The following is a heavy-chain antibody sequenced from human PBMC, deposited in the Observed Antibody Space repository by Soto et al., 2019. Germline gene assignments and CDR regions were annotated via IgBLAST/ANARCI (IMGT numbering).Heavy chain of an antibody. J-gene: IGHJ5*02. Sequence: SETLSLTCTVSGGSISSYYWSWIRQPPGKGLEWIGYIYYSGTTFYNASLKGRVTISVDTSKNQFSLRLTSVTATDTAVYFCARQKWEQPKWFDPWGQGTLVTVSS. D-gene: IGHD1-26*01. CDR2: IYYSGTT. CDR1: GGSISSYY. V-gene: IGHV4-59*04. CDR3: ARQKWEQPKWFDP.